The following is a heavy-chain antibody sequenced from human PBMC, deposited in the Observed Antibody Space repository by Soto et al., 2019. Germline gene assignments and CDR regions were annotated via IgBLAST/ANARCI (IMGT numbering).Heavy chain of an antibody. CDR3: VRDLKYFRVNGNWFDS. J-gene: IGHJ5*01. V-gene: IGHV1-18*04. Sequence: QVQLTQSGTEVKKPGASVKVSCKASGYTFANYGISWVRQAPGQGLEWVGWFTATNGATNYAPKFQGRVTMTIDTSTGTAYMDLRSLGSDDTAVYYCVRDLKYFRVNGNWFDSWGQGTLVAVSS. CDR2: FTATNGAT. CDR1: GYTFANYG. D-gene: IGHD4-4*01.